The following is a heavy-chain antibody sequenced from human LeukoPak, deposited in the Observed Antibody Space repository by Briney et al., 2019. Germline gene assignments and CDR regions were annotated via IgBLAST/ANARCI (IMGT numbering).Heavy chain of an antibody. J-gene: IGHJ4*02. CDR3: ARARVPIAVVGLYYFDY. D-gene: IGHD6-19*01. CDR1: GYTFTAYY. CDR2: IKPDSGSS. V-gene: IGHV1-2*02. Sequence: ASVKVSCKASGYTFTAYYIHWLRQAPGQGPEWMGWIKPDSGSSHYAQKFQGRVTMTRDTSSNSAYMDLTRLKSDDTAVYYCARARVPIAVVGLYYFDYWGQGALVTVSS.